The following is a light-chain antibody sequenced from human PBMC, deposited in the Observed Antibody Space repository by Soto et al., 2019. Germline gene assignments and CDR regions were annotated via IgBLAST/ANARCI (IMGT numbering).Light chain of an antibody. CDR1: SSNIGSNY. Sequence: QSALTQPPSASGTPGQRVTISCSGSSSNIGSNYVYWYQQLPGTAPKLLIYRNNQRPSGVPDRFSGSKSGTSASLAISGLRSEDEADYYCAAWDDSLSEDWVFGGGTQLTVL. J-gene: IGLJ3*02. V-gene: IGLV1-47*01. CDR3: AAWDDSLSEDWV. CDR2: RNN.